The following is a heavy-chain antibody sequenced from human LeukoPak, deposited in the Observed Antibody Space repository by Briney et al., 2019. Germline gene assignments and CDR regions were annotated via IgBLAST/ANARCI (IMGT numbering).Heavy chain of an antibody. J-gene: IGHJ4*02. CDR2: INHSGST. CDR3: ARQARSYSNYVDY. Sequence: PSETLSLTCAVYGGSFRGYYWNWIRQPPGKGLEWIGEINHSGSTHYNPSLKSRVTISVDTYKHQSSLKLSSVTAADTAVYYCARQARSYSNYVDYWGQGTLVTVSS. D-gene: IGHD4-11*01. CDR1: GGSFRGYY. V-gene: IGHV4-34*01.